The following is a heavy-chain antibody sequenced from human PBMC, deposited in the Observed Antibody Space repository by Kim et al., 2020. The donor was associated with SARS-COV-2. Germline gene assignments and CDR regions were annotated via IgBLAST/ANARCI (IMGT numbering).Heavy chain of an antibody. CDR3: AKDRERGYDSFVVVTAILDY. J-gene: IGHJ4*02. CDR1: GFTFSSYG. D-gene: IGHD2-21*02. CDR2: ISYDGSNK. V-gene: IGHV3-30*18. Sequence: GGSLRLSCAASGFTFSSYGMHWVRQAPGKGLEWVAVISYDGSNKYYADSVKGRFTISRDNSKNTLYLQMNSLRAEDTAVYYCAKDRERGYDSFVVVTAILDYWGQGTLVTVSS.